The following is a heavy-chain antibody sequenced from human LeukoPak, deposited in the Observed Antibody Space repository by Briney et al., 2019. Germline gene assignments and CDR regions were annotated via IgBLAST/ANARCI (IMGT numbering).Heavy chain of an antibody. CDR1: GFTFSSYG. V-gene: IGHV3-30*18. J-gene: IGHJ4*02. Sequence: GRSLRLSCAASGFTFSSYGMHWVRQAPGKGLEWVAVISYDGSNKYYADSVKGRFTISRDNSKNTLYLQMNSLRAEDTAVYYCAKDELRRYDYVWGPNAPFDYWGQGTLVTVSS. CDR2: ISYDGSNK. CDR3: AKDELRRYDYVWGPNAPFDY. D-gene: IGHD3-16*01.